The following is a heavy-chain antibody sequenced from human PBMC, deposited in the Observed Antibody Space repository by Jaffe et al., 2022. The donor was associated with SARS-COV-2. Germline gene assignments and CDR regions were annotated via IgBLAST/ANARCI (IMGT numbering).Heavy chain of an antibody. CDR1: GFTFSYYN. J-gene: IGHJ1*01. Sequence: EVHLVESGGGLVKPGGSLRLSCTASGFTFSYYNMNWVRQAPGKGLEWVSSISTSGSDIYYTDSVKGRFTISRDNAKRSLYLQMNSLRAGDTAVYFCARDRIVGTSASLFWGQGTLVTVSS. V-gene: IGHV3-21*01. CDR2: ISTSGSDI. D-gene: IGHD1-26*01. CDR3: ARDRIVGTSASLF.